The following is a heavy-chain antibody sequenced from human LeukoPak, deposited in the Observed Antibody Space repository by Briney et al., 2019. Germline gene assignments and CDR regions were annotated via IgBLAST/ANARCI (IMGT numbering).Heavy chain of an antibody. CDR2: INHSGST. CDR3: AWGSGSYTHYFDY. CDR1: GGSFSGYY. V-gene: IGHV4-34*01. D-gene: IGHD3-10*01. Sequence: SETLSLTCAVYGGSFSGYYWSWIRQPPGKGLEWIGEINHSGSTNYNPSLKSRVTISVDTSKNQFSLKLSSVTAADTAVYYCAWGSGSYTHYFDYWGQGTLVTVSS. J-gene: IGHJ4*02.